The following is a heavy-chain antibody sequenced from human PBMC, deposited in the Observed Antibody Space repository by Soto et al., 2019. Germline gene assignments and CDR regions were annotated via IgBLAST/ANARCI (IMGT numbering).Heavy chain of an antibody. Sequence: ASVKVSCKTSGYTFTSYGFSWVRQAPGQGLEWMAWISANNGDTNSAEKFQDRVTLTTDSSTSTAYMELRSLRSDDTAIYYCARDFWNSCSGTSCIYFDSWAQGTPVTVSS. CDR2: ISANNGDT. CDR3: ARDFWNSCSGTSCIYFDS. V-gene: IGHV1-18*01. D-gene: IGHD2-2*01. CDR1: GYTFTSYG. J-gene: IGHJ4*02.